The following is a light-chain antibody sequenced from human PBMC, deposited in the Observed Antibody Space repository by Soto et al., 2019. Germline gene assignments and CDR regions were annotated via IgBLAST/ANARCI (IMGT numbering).Light chain of an antibody. CDR3: QQRSNWPPIT. CDR2: NAF. V-gene: IGKV3-11*01. J-gene: IGKJ5*01. Sequence: EIVLTQSPATLSLSPGERATLSCRASQSVNIYLAWYQQKPGQAPRLLINNAFNRATGIPARFSGSGSGTDFTLTISSLEPEDFAVYYCQQRSNWPPITFGQGTRLEIK. CDR1: QSVNIY.